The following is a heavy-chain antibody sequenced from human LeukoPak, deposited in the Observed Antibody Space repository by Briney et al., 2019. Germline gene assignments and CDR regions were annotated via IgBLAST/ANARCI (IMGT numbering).Heavy chain of an antibody. CDR2: IFHSGST. D-gene: IGHD3-10*01. J-gene: IGHJ6*04. V-gene: IGHV4-38-2*01. CDR1: GYSISSGYY. CDR3: ARASGSYGSGSYYYYGMDV. Sequence: SETLSLTCAVSGYSISSGYYWGWIRQPPGKGLEWIGSIFHSGSTYYNPSLKSRVNMSVDTTKNQISLKLSSVTAADTAVYYCARASGSYGSGSYYYYGMDVWGKGTTVTVSS.